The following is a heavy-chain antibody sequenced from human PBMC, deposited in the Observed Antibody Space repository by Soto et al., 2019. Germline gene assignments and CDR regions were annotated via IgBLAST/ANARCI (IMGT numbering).Heavy chain of an antibody. CDR1: GFTFSRYP. J-gene: IGHJ4*02. CDR3: AREGPGYYDSSGYYSYFDY. D-gene: IGHD3-22*01. CDR2: IWYDGSNK. V-gene: IGHV3-33*08. Sequence: GGSLRLSCAASGFTFSRYPMHWVRQAPGKGLEWVALIWYDGSNKYYADSVKGRFTISRDNSKNTLYLQMNSLRAEDTAVYYCAREGPGYYDSSGYYSYFDYWGQGTLVTVSS.